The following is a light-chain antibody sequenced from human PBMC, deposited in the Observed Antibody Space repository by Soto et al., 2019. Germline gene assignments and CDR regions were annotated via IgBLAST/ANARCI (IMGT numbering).Light chain of an antibody. CDR1: QSISNY. V-gene: IGKV1-9*01. J-gene: IGKJ1*01. CDR3: QQLNSYPRT. CDR2: AAS. Sequence: DIQMTQSPSSVSASVGDRVTITCRASQSISNYLAWYQHKPGKAPKLLIYAASTLQSGVPLRFSGSGSGTEFTLTISSLQPEDFATYYCQQLNSYPRTFGQGTKVDIK.